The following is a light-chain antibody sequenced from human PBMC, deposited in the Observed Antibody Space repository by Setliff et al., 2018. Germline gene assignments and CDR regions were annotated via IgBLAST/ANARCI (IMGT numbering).Light chain of an antibody. Sequence: QSVLTQPASVSGSPGQSITISCTGTSSDVGGYNYVSWYQQHPGKAPKLMIYDVSKRPSGVSNRFSGSKSGNTASLTISGLQAVDEADYYCSSYAGSNTPYVFGTGTKVTVL. CDR1: SSDVGGYNY. J-gene: IGLJ1*01. V-gene: IGLV2-14*01. CDR3: SSYAGSNTPYV. CDR2: DVS.